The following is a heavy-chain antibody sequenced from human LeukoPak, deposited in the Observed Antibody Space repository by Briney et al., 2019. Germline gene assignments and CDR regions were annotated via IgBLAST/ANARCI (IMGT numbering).Heavy chain of an antibody. J-gene: IGHJ3*02. CDR2: FETEDGEP. CDR1: GYSLSEIS. CDR3: AREYGRAAAGTDAFDI. D-gene: IGHD6-13*01. Sequence: ASVKVSCKVSGYSLSEISVHWIRQVPGRGLEWMGSFETEDGEPLYAQKFQGRVTMTEDTSTDTAYMELSRLRSDDTAVYYCAREYGRAAAGTDAFDIWGQGTMVTVSS. V-gene: IGHV1-24*01.